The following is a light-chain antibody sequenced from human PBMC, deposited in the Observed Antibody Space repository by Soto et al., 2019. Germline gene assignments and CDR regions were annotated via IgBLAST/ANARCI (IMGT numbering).Light chain of an antibody. CDR1: QSVTSSY. CDR3: QQYGSSPHT. V-gene: IGKV3-20*01. J-gene: IGKJ1*01. CDR2: GAS. Sequence: EIVLTQSPGTLSLSPGERATLSCRASQSVTSSYLAWYQHKRGQAPRLLIYGASSRATGIPDRFSGSGSGTDFTLTISRLEPEDFAVYYCQQYGSSPHTFGQGTKVDIK.